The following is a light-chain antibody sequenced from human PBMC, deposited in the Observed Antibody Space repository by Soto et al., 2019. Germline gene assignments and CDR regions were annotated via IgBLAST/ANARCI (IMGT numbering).Light chain of an antibody. V-gene: IGKV3-11*01. CDR3: QQRSNWPIT. CDR2: DAS. CDR1: QSVSRY. J-gene: IGKJ5*01. Sequence: EIVLTQSPATLSLSPGARATLSCRASQSVSRYLAWYQQKPGQAPRILIYDASNRATGIPARFSGSGSGTEFTLTISSLEPEDFEVYYCQQRSNWPITFGQGTRLEIK.